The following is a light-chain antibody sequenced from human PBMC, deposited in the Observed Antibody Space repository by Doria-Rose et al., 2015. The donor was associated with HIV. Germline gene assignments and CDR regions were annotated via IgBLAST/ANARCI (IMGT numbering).Light chain of an antibody. CDR2: TAT. CDR3: QQTYSFPYS. Sequence: TQSPSSLSASVGDRVTITCRASQGITSNLNWYQQKAGKAPKLLIFTATTLQSGVPSRFSGGGSGTDFTLTISSLQPEDFATYYCQQTYSFPYSFGQGTKLDIE. CDR1: QGITSN. V-gene: IGKV1-39*01. J-gene: IGKJ2*01.